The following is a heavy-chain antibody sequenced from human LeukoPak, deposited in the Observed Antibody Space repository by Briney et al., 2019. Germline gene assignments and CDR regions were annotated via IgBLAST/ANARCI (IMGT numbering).Heavy chain of an antibody. J-gene: IGHJ3*02. CDR1: GFTFSSYA. CDR2: ISGSGGST. D-gene: IGHD3-22*01. Sequence: GGSLRLSCAASGFTFSSYAMSWVRQAPGKGLEWVSAISGSGGSTYYADSVKGRFTISRDNSKNTLYLQLNSLRAEDTAKYYCARDRNGRSYDSSGYHLASGDAFDIWGQGTMVSVSS. V-gene: IGHV3-23*01. CDR3: ARDRNGRSYDSSGYHLASGDAFDI.